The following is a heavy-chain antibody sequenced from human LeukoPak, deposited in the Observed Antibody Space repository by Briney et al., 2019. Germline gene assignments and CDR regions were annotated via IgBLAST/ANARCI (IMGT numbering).Heavy chain of an antibody. D-gene: IGHD2/OR15-2a*01. Sequence: SGPTLVKPTQTLTLTCTFSGFSLSTSAGGVGWIRQPPGKALEWLALIDWDDDTYYSTSLKTRLTISKGASKNQVVLTMTNVDPVDTATDYCARRSMPDYYFEYWGQGTLVTVSS. V-gene: IGHV2-70*12. J-gene: IGHJ4*02. CDR2: IDWDDDT. CDR1: GFSLSTSAGG. CDR3: ARRSMPDYYFEY.